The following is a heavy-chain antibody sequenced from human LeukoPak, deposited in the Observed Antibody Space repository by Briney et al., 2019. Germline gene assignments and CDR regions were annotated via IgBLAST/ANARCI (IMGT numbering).Heavy chain of an antibody. CDR3: ARGGYGSSGYQDDAFDI. D-gene: IGHD3-22*01. Sequence: GASVKVSCKASGYTFTGYYMHWVRQAPGQGLEWMGWINPNSGGTNYAQKFQGRVTMTRDTSISAAYMELSRLRSDDTAVYYCARGGYGSSGYQDDAFDIWGQGTMVTVSS. CDR2: INPNSGGT. J-gene: IGHJ3*02. CDR1: GYTFTGYY. V-gene: IGHV1-2*02.